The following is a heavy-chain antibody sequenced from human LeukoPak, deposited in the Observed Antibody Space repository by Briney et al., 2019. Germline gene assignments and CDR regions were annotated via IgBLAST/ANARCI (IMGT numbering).Heavy chain of an antibody. Sequence: SETLSLTCTVSGGSISSYYWSWIRQPPGKGLEWIGYIYYSGSTNYDPSLKGRVTISVDTSKNQFSLKLSSVTAADTAVYYCARSGYDSSGYYEVPGAFDIWGQGTMVTVSS. CDR2: IYYSGST. D-gene: IGHD3-22*01. CDR3: ARSGYDSSGYYEVPGAFDI. CDR1: GGSISSYY. J-gene: IGHJ3*02. V-gene: IGHV4-59*08.